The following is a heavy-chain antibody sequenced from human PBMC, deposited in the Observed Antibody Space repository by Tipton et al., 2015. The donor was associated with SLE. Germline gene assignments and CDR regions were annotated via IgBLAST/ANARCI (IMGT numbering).Heavy chain of an antibody. D-gene: IGHD2-8*02. V-gene: IGHV4-59*11. CDR3: ASLNQQLVVFEI. J-gene: IGHJ3*02. Sequence: GLVKPSETLSLTCTVSGGSISSHYWSWIRQPPGKGLEWIGYISYSGNTNYNPSLKSRVTISVDTSKNQFSLKLSFVTAADTAVYYCASLNQQLVVFEIWGQGTMVTVSS. CDR2: ISYSGNT. CDR1: GGSISSHY.